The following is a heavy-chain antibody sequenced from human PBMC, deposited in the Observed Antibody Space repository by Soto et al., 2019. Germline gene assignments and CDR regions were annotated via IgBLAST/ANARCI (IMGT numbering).Heavy chain of an antibody. CDR1: GFTFSSYW. Sequence: GGSLRLSCAASGFTFSSYWMSWVRQAPGKGLEWVANIKQDGSEKYYVDSVKGRFTISRDNAKNSLYLQMNSLRAEDTAVYYCARDRNRIARTYYDYVWGSYRENWFDPWGQGTLVTVSS. V-gene: IGHV3-7*03. J-gene: IGHJ5*02. CDR3: ARDRNRIARTYYDYVWGSYRENWFDP. CDR2: IKQDGSEK. D-gene: IGHD3-16*02.